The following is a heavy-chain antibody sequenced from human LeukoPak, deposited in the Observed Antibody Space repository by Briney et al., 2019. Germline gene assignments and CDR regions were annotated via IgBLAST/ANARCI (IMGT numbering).Heavy chain of an antibody. Sequence: ASVKVSCKASGYTFTSYGISWVRQAPGQGLEWVGWISAYNGNTNYAQKLQGRVTMTTDTSTSTAYMELRSLRSDDTAVYYCARDLAYYDFWSGYYTVCDYWGQGTLVTVSS. D-gene: IGHD3-3*01. V-gene: IGHV1-18*01. CDR2: ISAYNGNT. CDR3: ARDLAYYDFWSGYYTVCDY. J-gene: IGHJ4*02. CDR1: GYTFTSYG.